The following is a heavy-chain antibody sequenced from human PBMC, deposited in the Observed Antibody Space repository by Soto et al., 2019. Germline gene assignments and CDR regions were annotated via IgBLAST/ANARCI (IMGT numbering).Heavy chain of an antibody. Sequence: ASVKVSCKASGYTLTSYAMHWVRQAPGQRLEWMGWINAGNGNTKYSQKFQGRVTITRDTSASTAYMELSSLRSEDTAVYYCAREVAAADTNWFDPWGQGTLVTVSS. CDR2: INAGNGNT. CDR3: AREVAAADTNWFDP. CDR1: GYTLTSYA. V-gene: IGHV1-3*01. J-gene: IGHJ5*02. D-gene: IGHD6-13*01.